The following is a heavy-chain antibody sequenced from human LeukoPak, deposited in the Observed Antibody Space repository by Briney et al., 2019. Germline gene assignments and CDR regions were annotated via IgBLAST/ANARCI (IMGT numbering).Heavy chain of an antibody. CDR2: ICTGGGR. CDR1: GFTVSSYY. Sequence: GGSLRLSCAASGFTVSSYYMNWVRQAPGKELEWVSVICTGGGRYYADSVRGRFTISRDTSKNMVFLQMNSLRVEDMAVYYCARGTDYWGRGTLVTVSS. CDR3: ARGTDY. J-gene: IGHJ4*02. V-gene: IGHV3-53*01.